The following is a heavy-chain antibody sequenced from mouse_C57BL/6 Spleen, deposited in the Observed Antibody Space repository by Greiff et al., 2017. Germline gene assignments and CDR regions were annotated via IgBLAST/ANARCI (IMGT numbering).Heavy chain of an antibody. Sequence: VQGVESGAELVRPGASVKMSCKASGYTFTSYTMHWVKQRPGQGLEWIGYINPSSGKTKYNQKFKDKATLTADKSSSTAYMQLSSLTTEDSAVYYCARVLYCYDSSGSYFDYWGQGTTLTVSS. CDR2: INPSSGKT. D-gene: IGHD1-1*01. CDR3: ARVLYCYDSSGSYFDY. CDR1: GYTFTSYT. J-gene: IGHJ2*01. V-gene: IGHV1-4*01.